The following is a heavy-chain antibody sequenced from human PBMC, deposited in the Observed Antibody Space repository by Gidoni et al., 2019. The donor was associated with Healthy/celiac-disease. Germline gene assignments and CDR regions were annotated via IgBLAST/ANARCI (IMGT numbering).Heavy chain of an antibody. CDR1: GCSISSSSYY. J-gene: IGHJ4*02. Sequence: QLQLQESGPGLVKPSETLSLTCTVSGCSISSSSYYWGWIRQPPGKGLEWIGSIYYSGSTYYNPSLKSRVTISVDTSKNQFSLKLSSVAAADTAVYYCASNGLTIFGVVPFDYWGQGTLVTVSS. V-gene: IGHV4-39*01. CDR3: ASNGLTIFGVVPFDY. D-gene: IGHD3-3*01. CDR2: IYYSGST.